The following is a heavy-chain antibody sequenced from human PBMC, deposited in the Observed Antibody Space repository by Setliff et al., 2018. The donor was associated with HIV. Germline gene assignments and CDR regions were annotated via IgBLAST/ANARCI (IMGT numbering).Heavy chain of an antibody. CDR1: GGSLDGYY. CDR3: AREPPHGGEYILTTYYMDV. CDR2: INHSGST. D-gene: IGHD6-6*01. Sequence: SETLSLTCTVYGGSLDGYYWSWIRQSPGKGLEWIGEINHSGSTNYNPSLKSRVTLSADTSKNQVSLRLRSVTAADTAVYYCAREPPHGGEYILTTYYMDVWGKGTTVTVSS. V-gene: IGHV4-34*01. J-gene: IGHJ6*03.